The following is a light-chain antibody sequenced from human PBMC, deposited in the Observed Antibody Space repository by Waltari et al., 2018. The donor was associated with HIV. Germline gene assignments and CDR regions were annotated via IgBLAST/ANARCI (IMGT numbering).Light chain of an antibody. CDR3: SSYAASLFV. CDR2: EVS. Sequence: QSALTHPPSASGSPGQSVTISCTGTSRDVGGYNYVSWYQQHPGKAPKLIIYEVSKRPSGVPDRFSGSKSGNTASLTVSGLQAEDEADYYCSSYAASLFVFGTGTKVTVL. J-gene: IGLJ1*01. V-gene: IGLV2-8*01. CDR1: SRDVGGYNY.